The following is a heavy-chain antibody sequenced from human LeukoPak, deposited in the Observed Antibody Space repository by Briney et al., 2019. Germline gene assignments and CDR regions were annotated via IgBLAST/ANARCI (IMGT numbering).Heavy chain of an antibody. CDR3: ARGTENYYYYYMDV. D-gene: IGHD1-1*01. Sequence: PSETLSLTCTVSGGPISTSTHYWGWIRQPPGKGLEWIGRIHTSGSTNYNPSLKSRVTISVDTSKNQFSLKLSSVTAADTAVYYCARGTENYYYYYMDVWGKGTTVTVSS. V-gene: IGHV4-39*07. J-gene: IGHJ6*03. CDR2: IHTSGST. CDR1: GGPISTSTHY.